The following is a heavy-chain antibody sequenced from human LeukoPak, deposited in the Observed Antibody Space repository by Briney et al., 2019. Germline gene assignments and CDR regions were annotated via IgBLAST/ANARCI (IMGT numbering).Heavy chain of an antibody. V-gene: IGHV1-18*01. CDR1: GYTFTSYG. CDR2: ISAYNGNT. D-gene: IGHD3-22*01. J-gene: IGHJ3*02. Sequence: GASVKVSCKASGYTFTSYGISWVRQAPGQGLEWMGWISAYNGNTNYAQKLQGRVTMTTDKSTSTAYMELSSLRSEDTAVYYCARIYDSNAFDIWGQGTMVTVSS. CDR3: ARIYDSNAFDI.